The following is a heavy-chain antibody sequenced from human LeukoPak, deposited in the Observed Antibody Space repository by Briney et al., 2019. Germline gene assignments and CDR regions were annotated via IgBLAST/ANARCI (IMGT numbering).Heavy chain of an antibody. D-gene: IGHD3-10*01. Sequence: ASVKVSCKPSGYTFTSYYFHWVRQAPGQGLDGMGIINPSGGDTSYAQKFQGRVTMTTDTSTSTVYMHLTSLTSEDTAVYYCARGRGRAENWFDPWGQGTLVTVSS. J-gene: IGHJ5*02. CDR3: ARGRGRAENWFDP. CDR2: INPSGGDT. V-gene: IGHV1-46*01. CDR1: GYTFTSYY.